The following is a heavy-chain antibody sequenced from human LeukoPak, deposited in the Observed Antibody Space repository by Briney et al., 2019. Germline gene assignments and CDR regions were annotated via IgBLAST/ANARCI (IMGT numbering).Heavy chain of an antibody. CDR3: ARVYQSAEYYFDY. CDR1: GGSIDSYY. D-gene: IGHD2-2*01. CDR2: IYYTGST. V-gene: IGHV4-59*01. Sequence: SETLSLTCTVSGGSIDSYYWSWIRQPPGKGPEWIGYIYYTGSTEYHPSLKSRVTISLDTSKNQFSLKLTSVTAADTAVYYCARVYQSAEYYFDYWGQGNLVSVSS. J-gene: IGHJ4*02.